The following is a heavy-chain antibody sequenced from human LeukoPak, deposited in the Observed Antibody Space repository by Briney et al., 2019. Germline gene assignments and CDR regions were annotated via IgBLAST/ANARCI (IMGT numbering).Heavy chain of an antibody. Sequence: GGSLRLSCAASGFTFDDYAMHWVRQAPGKGLEWVSLISWDGGSTYYADSVKGRFTISRDNSKNSLYLQMNSLRAEDTALYYCAKEATSIAAAGTTYFDYWGQGTLVTVSS. V-gene: IGHV3-43D*03. CDR3: AKEATSIAAAGTTYFDY. CDR1: GFTFDDYA. D-gene: IGHD6-13*01. J-gene: IGHJ4*02. CDR2: ISWDGGST.